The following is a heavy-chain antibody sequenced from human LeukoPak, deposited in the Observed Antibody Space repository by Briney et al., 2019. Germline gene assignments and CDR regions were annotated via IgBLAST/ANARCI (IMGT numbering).Heavy chain of an antibody. CDR2: IYYSGST. J-gene: IGHJ6*02. CDR3: ARDPGGGYCSSTSCPVDGMDV. D-gene: IGHD2-2*01. CDR1: GGSITTYY. V-gene: IGHV4-31*03. Sequence: SETLSLTCTVSGGSITTYYWSWIRQHPGKGLEWIGYIYYSGSTYYNPSLKSRVTISVDTSKNQFSLKLSSVTAADTAVYYCARDPGGGYCSSTSCPVDGMDVWGQGTTVTVSS.